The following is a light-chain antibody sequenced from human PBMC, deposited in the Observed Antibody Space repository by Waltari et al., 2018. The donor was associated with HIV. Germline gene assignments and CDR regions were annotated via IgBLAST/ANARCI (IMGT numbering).Light chain of an antibody. Sequence: QSVLTQPPSVSGTPGQNVTISCSGSSSNIGSNIVNWYQQLPGAAPKLLIYTNDQRPSGVPDRFSGSKSGTPASLAISGLQSADEADYYCAAWDDSLNGMFGGGTKLTVL. CDR1: SSNIGSNI. J-gene: IGLJ3*02. CDR2: TND. V-gene: IGLV1-44*01. CDR3: AAWDDSLNGM.